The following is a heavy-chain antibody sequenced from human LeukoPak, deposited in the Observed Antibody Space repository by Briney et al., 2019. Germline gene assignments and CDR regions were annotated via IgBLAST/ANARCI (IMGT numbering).Heavy chain of an antibody. Sequence: PGGSLRLSCAASGFTVSSNYMSWVRQAPGKGLDWVSVIYSGGSTYYADSVKGRFTISRDNSKNTLYLQMNSLRAEDTAVYYCARDLRMITFGGVIAQGDYWGQGTLVTVSS. CDR3: ARDLRMITFGGVIAQGDY. J-gene: IGHJ4*02. CDR1: GFTVSSNY. D-gene: IGHD3-16*02. CDR2: IYSGGST. V-gene: IGHV3-66*02.